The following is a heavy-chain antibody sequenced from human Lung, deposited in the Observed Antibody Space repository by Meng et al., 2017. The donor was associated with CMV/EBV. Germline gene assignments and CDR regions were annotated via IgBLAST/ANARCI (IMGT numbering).Heavy chain of an antibody. CDR3: ARDRGRFLEWLFPDY. CDR1: GFTFSSYA. V-gene: IGHV3-30*04. D-gene: IGHD3-3*01. Sequence: AASGFTFSSYAMHWVRQAPGKGLEWVAVISYDGSNKYYADSVKGRFTISRDNSKNTLYLQMNSLRAEDTAVYYCARDRGRFLEWLFPDYWGQGTLVTVSS. CDR2: ISYDGSNK. J-gene: IGHJ4*02.